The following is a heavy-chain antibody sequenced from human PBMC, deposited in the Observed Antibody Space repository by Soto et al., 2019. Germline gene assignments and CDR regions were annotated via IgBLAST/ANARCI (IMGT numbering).Heavy chain of an antibody. V-gene: IGHV3-7*05. D-gene: IGHD5-12*01. CDR1: GFTFSSYW. Sequence: PGGSLRLSCAAAGFTFSSYWVSWVRKAPGKGLEWVANIKQDGSEKYYVDSVKGRFTISRDNAKNSLYLQMNSLRAEDTAVYYCARDQSLYGYLSRWGQGTLVTVSS. CDR2: IKQDGSEK. J-gene: IGHJ4*02. CDR3: ARDQSLYGYLSR.